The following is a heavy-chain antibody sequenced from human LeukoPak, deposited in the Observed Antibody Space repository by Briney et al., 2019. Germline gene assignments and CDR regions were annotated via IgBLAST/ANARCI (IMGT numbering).Heavy chain of an antibody. CDR2: IIPIFGTA. J-gene: IGHJ5*02. CDR3: ARARAAGTLVWFDP. Sequence: ASVKVSCTASGGTFSSYAISWVRQAPGQGLEWMGGIIPIFGTANYAQKFQGRVTITADESTSTAYMELSSLRSEDTAVYYCARARAAGTLVWFDPWGQGTLVTVSS. V-gene: IGHV1-69*13. CDR1: GGTFSSYA. D-gene: IGHD6-13*01.